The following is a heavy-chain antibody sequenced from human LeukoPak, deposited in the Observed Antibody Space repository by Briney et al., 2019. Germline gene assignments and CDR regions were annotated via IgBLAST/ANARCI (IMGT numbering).Heavy chain of an antibody. D-gene: IGHD1-14*01. Sequence: ASVKVSCKASGGTFSSYAISWVRQAPGRGLEWMGGIIPILGIANYAQKFQGRVTITADKSTSTAYMELSSLRSEDTAVYYCARPGGIGGLPFDYWGQGTLVTVSS. CDR1: GGTFSSYA. CDR3: ARPGGIGGLPFDY. V-gene: IGHV1-69*04. CDR2: IIPILGIA. J-gene: IGHJ4*02.